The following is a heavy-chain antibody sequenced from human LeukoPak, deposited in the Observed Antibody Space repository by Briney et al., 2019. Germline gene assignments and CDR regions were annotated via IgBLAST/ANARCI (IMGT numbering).Heavy chain of an antibody. CDR1: GYSIRSGYY. Sequence: KPAETLSLTCTVSGYSIRSGYYWGWLGQPPGKGLEGNGCIYHSGSTYYNPSLKSRVTISVDTSKNQFSLKLSSVTAADTAVYYCWMYYYDSSGYFDAFDIWGQGTMVTVSS. CDR3: WMYYYDSSGYFDAFDI. V-gene: IGHV4-38-2*02. J-gene: IGHJ3*02. CDR2: IYHSGST. D-gene: IGHD3-22*01.